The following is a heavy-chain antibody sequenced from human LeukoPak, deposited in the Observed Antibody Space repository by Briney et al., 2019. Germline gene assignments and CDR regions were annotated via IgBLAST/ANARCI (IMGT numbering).Heavy chain of an antibody. J-gene: IGHJ5*02. V-gene: IGHV4-38-2*01. CDR3: ARASRPSNSWFDP. CDR1: GHSFSSDSF. Sequence: NPSETLSLTCGDSGHSFSSDSFWGWIRQPPGQGLEWIRSIHERGSTFYNPSLKSRVTISIDTSKNQSSLDVNSVTAADTAVYYCARASRPSNSWFDPWCQGTVVTVSS. CDR2: IHERGST. D-gene: IGHD6-6*01.